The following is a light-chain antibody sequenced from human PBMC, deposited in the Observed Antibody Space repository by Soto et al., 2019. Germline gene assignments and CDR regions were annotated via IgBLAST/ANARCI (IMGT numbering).Light chain of an antibody. V-gene: IGKV3-15*01. CDR3: QKYNNWPPWT. Sequence: EIVMTQSPASLSVSPGETATLSCRASQSISNSLAWYQQKPGQAPSHLIYGASIRATGIPARFSGSGSGTEFTLTISSLQSEDSALYYCQKYNNWPPWTFGQGTKLEIK. J-gene: IGKJ2*02. CDR2: GAS. CDR1: QSISNS.